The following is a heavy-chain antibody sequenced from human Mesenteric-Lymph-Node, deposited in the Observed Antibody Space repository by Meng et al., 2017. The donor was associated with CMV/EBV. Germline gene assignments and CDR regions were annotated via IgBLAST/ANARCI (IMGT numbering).Heavy chain of an antibody. CDR3: TRGRSLRDL. CDR2: IYYSGST. Sequence: SETLSLTCTVSGGSISSSSYYWGWIRQPPGKGLEWIGSIYYSGSTYYKPSLKSRVTMSMDTSRNQFSLKLVSMTAADTATYYCTRGRSLRDLWGQGALVTVSS. CDR1: GGSISSSSYY. D-gene: IGHD1-14*01. V-gene: IGHV4-39*07. J-gene: IGHJ5*02.